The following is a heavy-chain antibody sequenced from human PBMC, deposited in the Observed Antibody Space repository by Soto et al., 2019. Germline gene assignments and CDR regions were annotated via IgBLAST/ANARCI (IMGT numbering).Heavy chain of an antibody. J-gene: IGHJ6*02. CDR1: GGTFSSYA. V-gene: IGHV1-69*01. CDR2: IIPILGRA. Sequence: QVQLVQSGPEVKKAGSSVKVSCKASGGTFSSYAISWVRQAPGQGLEWMGVIIPILGRANYAQKFQSRVTIPADEYRYTANMELRSLRSEDTAVYYCAKARGGTGKKGEYYYGMDVWGQGTTVTVSS. D-gene: IGHD1-1*01. CDR3: AKARGGTGKKGEYYYGMDV.